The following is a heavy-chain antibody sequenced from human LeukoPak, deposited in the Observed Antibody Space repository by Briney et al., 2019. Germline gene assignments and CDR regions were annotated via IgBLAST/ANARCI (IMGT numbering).Heavy chain of an antibody. V-gene: IGHV4-39*07. CDR1: GGSISSSSYY. D-gene: IGHD3/OR15-3a*01. J-gene: IGHJ5*02. CDR2: IYYSGST. CDR3: ARDRGLDQENWFDP. Sequence: PSETLSLTCTVSGGSISSSSYYWGWIRQPPGKGLEWIGSIYYSGSTYYNPSLKSRVTISVDTSKNQFSLKLSSVTAADTAVYYCARDRGLDQENWFDPWGQGTLVTVSS.